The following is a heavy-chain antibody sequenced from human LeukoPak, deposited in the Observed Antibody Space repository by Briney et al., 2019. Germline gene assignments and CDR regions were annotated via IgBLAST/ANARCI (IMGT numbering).Heavy chain of an antibody. CDR1: GGSISSGGYY. CDR3: ARQVTCSGGSCAQGVEWFDP. CDR2: IYYSGST. D-gene: IGHD2-15*01. J-gene: IGHJ5*02. Sequence: SQTLSLTCTVSGGSISSGGYYWSWIRQHPGKGLEWIGYIYYSGSTYYNPSLKSRVTISVDTSKNQFSLKLSSVTAADTAVYYCARQVTCSGGSCAQGVEWFDPWGQGTLVTVSS. V-gene: IGHV4-31*03.